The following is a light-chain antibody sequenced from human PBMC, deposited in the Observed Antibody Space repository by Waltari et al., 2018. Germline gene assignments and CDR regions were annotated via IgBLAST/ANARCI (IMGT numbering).Light chain of an antibody. CDR3: QKYNSAPRT. Sequence: DIQMTQSPSSLSASVGDRVTIACRASQDFGTYLAWYQQKPGNVPKLLIYDASTLQPGVPSRFSGSGSGTDFTLTISSLQPADVATYYCQKYNSAPRTFGQGTKVEIK. CDR1: QDFGTY. CDR2: DAS. J-gene: IGKJ1*01. V-gene: IGKV1-27*01.